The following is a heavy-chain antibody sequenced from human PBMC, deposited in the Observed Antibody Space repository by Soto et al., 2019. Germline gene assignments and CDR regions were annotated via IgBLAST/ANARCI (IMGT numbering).Heavy chain of an antibody. D-gene: IGHD6-13*01. V-gene: IGHV4-39*01. CDR2: ISYSGSS. CDR3: ATPSSVMTASGIVY. CDR1: GASISSSDYS. J-gene: IGHJ4*02. Sequence: QLHLQESCPGLLKPSETLSLTCTVSGASISSSDYSWGWVRQSPGKGPEWIGNISYSGSSSYNPSLKSRVSLSVDTSKSQFFLTLNFVTAADTAVYYCATPSSVMTASGIVYWGQGTRVTVSS.